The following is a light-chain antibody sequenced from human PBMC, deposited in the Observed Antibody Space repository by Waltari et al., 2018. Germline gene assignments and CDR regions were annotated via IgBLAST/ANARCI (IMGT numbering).Light chain of an antibody. Sequence: QSVLTQPPSASGTPGQRVTIPCSGSSPHIGRNTVTWYQQLPGTAPKLLIYSNNQRPSGVPDRFSGSKAGTSASLAISGLQSEDEADYYCAAWDDSLNGVFGGGTKLTVL. CDR1: SPHIGRNT. CDR2: SNN. CDR3: AAWDDSLNGV. J-gene: IGLJ2*01. V-gene: IGLV1-44*01.